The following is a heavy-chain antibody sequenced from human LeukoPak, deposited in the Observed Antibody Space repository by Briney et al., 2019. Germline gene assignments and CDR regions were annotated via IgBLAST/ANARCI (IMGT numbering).Heavy chain of an antibody. V-gene: IGHV4-59*08. CDR2: IYYTGST. CDR3: ARLGELGKAHYFDY. CDR1: GGSISGHY. D-gene: IGHD7-27*01. Sequence: SETLSLTCTVPGGSISGHYWSWIRQSPGKGLEYIGFIYYTGSTNYNPSLTSRVTVSVDTSKNQFSLKVNSVTAADTAVFYCARLGELGKAHYFDYWGQGTLVTVSS. J-gene: IGHJ4*02.